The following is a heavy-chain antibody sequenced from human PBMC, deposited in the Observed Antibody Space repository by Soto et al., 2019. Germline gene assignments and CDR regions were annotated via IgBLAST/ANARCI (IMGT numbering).Heavy chain of an antibody. J-gene: IGHJ6*02. V-gene: IGHV4-59*01. CDR1: GGSISTYY. CDR2: IYFSGST. D-gene: IGHD3-9*01. CDR3: ARVGILTGYYKGLDV. Sequence: QEHLQESSPGLVKPSETLSLTCTVSGGSISTYYWSWIRQPPGKGLEWIGYIYFSGSTNYTPSLKSRVTISVDTSKNQFSLKLGSVTAADTAVYYCARVGILTGYYKGLDVWGQGTTVTVSS.